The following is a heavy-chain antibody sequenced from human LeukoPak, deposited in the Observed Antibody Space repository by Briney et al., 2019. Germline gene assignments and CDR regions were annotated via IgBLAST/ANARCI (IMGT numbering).Heavy chain of an antibody. J-gene: IGHJ4*02. V-gene: IGHV3-74*01. Sequence: PGGSLRLSCVASGFTFGSYWMHWVRQAPGEGLVWVSRINNDGTDTVYADSVKGRFTISRDNAKNILYLQMNSLRVDDTAVYYCARGFADFVWGSYPSSYWGQGILVTVSS. CDR1: GFTFGSYW. CDR2: INNDGTDT. D-gene: IGHD3-16*02. CDR3: ARGFADFVWGSYPSSY.